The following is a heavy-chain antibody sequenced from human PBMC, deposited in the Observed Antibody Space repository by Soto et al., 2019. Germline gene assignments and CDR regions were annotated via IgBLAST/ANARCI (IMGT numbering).Heavy chain of an antibody. CDR3: ARGGRGYEFDY. CDR1: GFTFSSYA. J-gene: IGHJ4*02. D-gene: IGHD5-12*01. CDR2: ISSNGGST. Sequence: EVQLVESGGGLVQPGGSLRLSCAASGFTFSSYAMHWVRQAPGKGLEYVSAISSNGGSTDYANSVKGRFTISRDNSKNTLYLQMGSLRAEDMAVYSCARGGRGYEFDYWGQGTLVTVSS. V-gene: IGHV3-64*01.